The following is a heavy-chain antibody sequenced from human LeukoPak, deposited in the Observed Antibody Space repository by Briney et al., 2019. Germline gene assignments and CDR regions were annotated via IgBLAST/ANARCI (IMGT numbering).Heavy chain of an antibody. CDR3: AAVSPMYYDSRGYSDS. Sequence: GASVKVSCKASLFTFTRSTMQWVRQARGQRVEWIGWIVVGSGDTNYAQKFQERITFTTDKSTRTAYMKLSSLRSEATAVYYCAAVSPMYYDSRGYSDSWGERTLVTVSS. V-gene: IGHV1-58*02. J-gene: IGHJ4*02. CDR2: IVVGSGDT. D-gene: IGHD3-22*01. CDR1: LFTFTRST.